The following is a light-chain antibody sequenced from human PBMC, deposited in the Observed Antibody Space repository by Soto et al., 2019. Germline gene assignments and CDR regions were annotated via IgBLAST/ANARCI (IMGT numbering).Light chain of an antibody. CDR1: QSVSSSY. J-gene: IGKJ1*01. V-gene: IGKV3-20*01. Sequence: SQSPGTRSLSTWQTGTLSCSASQSVSSSYLAWYQQKPGQAPRLIIYGASSRATGIPDRFSGSGSGTDFTLTISRLEPEDFAVYYCQQYGSPPQTFGQGTKVDI. CDR2: GAS. CDR3: QQYGSPPQT.